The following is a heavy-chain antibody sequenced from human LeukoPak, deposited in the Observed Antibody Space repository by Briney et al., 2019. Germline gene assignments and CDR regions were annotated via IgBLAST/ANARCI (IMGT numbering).Heavy chain of an antibody. CDR3: ARGVDTAMVAAFDI. CDR2: IYYSGST. Sequence: SETLSLTCTVSGGSIGSSSYYWGWIRQPPGKGLEWIGSIYYSGSTYYNPSLKSRVTISVDTSKNQFSLKLSSVTAADTAVYYCARGVDTAMVAAFDIWGQGTMVTVSS. J-gene: IGHJ3*02. CDR1: GGSIGSSSYY. V-gene: IGHV4-39*07. D-gene: IGHD5-18*01.